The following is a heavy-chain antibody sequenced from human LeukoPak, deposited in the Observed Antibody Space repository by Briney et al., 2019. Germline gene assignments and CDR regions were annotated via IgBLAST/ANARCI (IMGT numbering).Heavy chain of an antibody. CDR2: ISYDGSNK. CDR1: GFSFSSYG. J-gene: IGHJ5*02. V-gene: IGHV3-30*18. D-gene: IGHD2-21*01. CDR3: AKGGIPDDP. Sequence: GGSLRLSCAASGFSFSSYGMHWVRQAPGKGLEWVAVISYDGSNKYHADSVKGRFTISRDDSKNTLYLQMNSLRVEDTAVYYCAKGGIPDDPWGQGTLVTVSS.